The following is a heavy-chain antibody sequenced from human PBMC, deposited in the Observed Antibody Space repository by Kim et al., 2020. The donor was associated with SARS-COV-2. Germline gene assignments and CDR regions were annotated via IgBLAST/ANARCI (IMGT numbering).Heavy chain of an antibody. CDR1: GFTFSSYG. CDR2: ISYDGSNK. D-gene: IGHD3-16*02. CDR3: AKDLPLYYDYVWGSYRRPVGYGMDV. J-gene: IGHJ6*02. Sequence: GGSLRLSCAASGFTFSSYGMHWVRQAPGKGLEWVAVISYDGSNKYYADSVKGRFTISRDNSKNTLYLQMNSLRAEDTAVYYCAKDLPLYYDYVWGSYRRPVGYGMDVWGQGTTVTVSS. V-gene: IGHV3-30*18.